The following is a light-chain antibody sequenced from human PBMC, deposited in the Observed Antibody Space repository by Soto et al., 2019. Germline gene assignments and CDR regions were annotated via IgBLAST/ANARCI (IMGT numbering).Light chain of an antibody. Sequence: EIVMTQSPATLSVSPGERVTLSCRASQSVSRFLAWYQQRPGQAPRLLIYDTSTRATGVPARFSGSGSGTEFSLTISSLQSEDFATYYCQQYDNLRTFGQGTKLEIK. CDR1: QSVSRF. V-gene: IGKV3-15*01. J-gene: IGKJ2*02. CDR2: DTS. CDR3: QQYDNLRT.